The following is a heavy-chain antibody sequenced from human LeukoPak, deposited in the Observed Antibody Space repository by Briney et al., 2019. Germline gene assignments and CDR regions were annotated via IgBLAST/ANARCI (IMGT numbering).Heavy chain of an antibody. Sequence: ASVKVSCKASGYTFTSYYMHWVRQAPGQGLEWMGIINPSGGSTSYAQKFQGRVTMTRDMSTSTVYMELSSLRSEDTPVYYCAISIAAAGILDYWGQGTLVTVSS. J-gene: IGHJ4*02. V-gene: IGHV1-46*01. D-gene: IGHD6-13*01. CDR3: AISIAAAGILDY. CDR2: INPSGGST. CDR1: GYTFTSYY.